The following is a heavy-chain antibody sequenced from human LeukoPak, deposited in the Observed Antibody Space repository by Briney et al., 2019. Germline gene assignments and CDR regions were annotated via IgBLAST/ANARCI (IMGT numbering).Heavy chain of an antibody. D-gene: IGHD6-19*01. Sequence: SQTLSLTCAVSGDSVSSKNGAWNWIRQCPSRGLEWLGRTCYRSKWYNDYAESMEGRMTISQDTSKNQYSLHLNSVTPDDTAVYYCARDLGTTGWHTFDYWGQGTLVTVSS. CDR3: ARDLGTTGWHTFDY. CDR2: TCYRSKWYN. V-gene: IGHV6-1*01. CDR1: GDSVSSKNGA. J-gene: IGHJ4*02.